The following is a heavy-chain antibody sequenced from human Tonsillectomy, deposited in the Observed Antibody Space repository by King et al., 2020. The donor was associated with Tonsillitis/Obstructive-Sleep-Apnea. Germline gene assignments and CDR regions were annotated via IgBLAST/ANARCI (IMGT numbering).Heavy chain of an antibody. CDR3: AREYPYDICNGYYPYYFDY. J-gene: IGHJ4*02. CDR1: GFTFSDYE. CDR2: ISSTGVSI. D-gene: IGHD3-3*01. V-gene: IGHV3-48*03. Sequence: EVQLVESGGGLVQPGGSLRLSCAASGFTFSDYEMNWVRQAPGKGLEWVSYISSTGVSIYYADSVKGRFTISRDNAKNSLYLQMNSLRAEETAVYYCAREYPYDICNGYYPYYFDYWGQGTLVTDSS.